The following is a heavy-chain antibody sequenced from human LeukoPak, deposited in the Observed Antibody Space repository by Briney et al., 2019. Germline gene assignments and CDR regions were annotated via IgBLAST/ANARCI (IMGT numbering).Heavy chain of an antibody. D-gene: IGHD5-18*01. CDR2: INHSGST. CDR1: GGSFSGYY. V-gene: IGHV4-34*01. CDR3: ARGDRGYSYGY. Sequence: KPSETLSLTCAVYGGSFSGYYWSWIRQPPGKGLEWIGEINHSGSTNYNPSLKSRVTISVDTSKNQFSLKLSSVTAADTVVYYCARGDRGYSYGYWGQGTLVTVSS. J-gene: IGHJ4*02.